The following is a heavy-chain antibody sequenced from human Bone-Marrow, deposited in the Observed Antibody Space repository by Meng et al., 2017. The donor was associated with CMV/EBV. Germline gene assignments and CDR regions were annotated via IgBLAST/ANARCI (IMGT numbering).Heavy chain of an antibody. D-gene: IGHD4-11*01. CDR1: GYTFTGYY. CDR3: AREERDYSKLLMDWMDP. Sequence: ASVKVSCKASGYTFTGYYMHWVRQAPGQGLEWMGWMNSGSGVKKYAEKFQGRVVLTRDTSINPAYMELSRLGFDDTAIYYGAREERDYSKLLMDWMDPWGQGTLVTVSS. V-gene: IGHV1-2*02. CDR2: MNSGSGVK. J-gene: IGHJ5*02.